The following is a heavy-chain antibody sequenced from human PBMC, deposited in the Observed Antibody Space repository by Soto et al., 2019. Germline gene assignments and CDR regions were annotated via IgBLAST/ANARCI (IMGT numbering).Heavy chain of an antibody. CDR2: ISYDGSNK. V-gene: IGHV3-30*18. CDR3: AKVQLLFSDY. Sequence: QVQLVESGGGVVQPGRSLRLSCAASGFTFSSYGMHWVRQAPGKGLAWVAVISYDGSNKYYADSVKGRFTLSRDNSKNTLYLQMNSLRAEDTAVYYCAKVQLLFSDYCGQGPLVTVSS. CDR1: GFTFSSYG. J-gene: IGHJ4*02. D-gene: IGHD1-1*01.